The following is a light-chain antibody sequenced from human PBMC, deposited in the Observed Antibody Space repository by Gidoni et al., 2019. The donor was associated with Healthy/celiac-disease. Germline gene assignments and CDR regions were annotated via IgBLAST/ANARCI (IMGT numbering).Light chain of an antibody. J-gene: IGKJ4*01. V-gene: IGKV4-1*01. CDR3: QQYYSTTLT. CDR2: WAS. Sequence: NFMTHSPDSPAASLRERTTINFKSSQSVLYSSNKQHYLAWYQQKTGQPPKLLIYWASTRESGVPDQVSGSGCGTDFTLTVSSRQDEDVAIYYCQQYYSTTLTFXGXTKVEIK. CDR1: QSVLYSSNKQHY.